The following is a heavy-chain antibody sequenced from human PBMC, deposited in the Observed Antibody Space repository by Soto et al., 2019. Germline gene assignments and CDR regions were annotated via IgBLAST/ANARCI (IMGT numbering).Heavy chain of an antibody. Sequence: GGSLRLSCVASGFTFSSYWMSWVRQAPGKGLEWVANIKQDGSEKYYVDSVKGRFTISRDNAKNSLYLQMNSLRAEDTAVYYCARDSGSYYGLDAFDIWGQGTMVTVSS. CDR3: ARDSGSYYGLDAFDI. V-gene: IGHV3-7*03. D-gene: IGHD1-26*01. CDR2: IKQDGSEK. CDR1: GFTFSSYW. J-gene: IGHJ3*02.